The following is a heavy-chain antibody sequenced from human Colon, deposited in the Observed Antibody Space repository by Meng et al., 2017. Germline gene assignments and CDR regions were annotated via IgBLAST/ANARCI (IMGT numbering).Heavy chain of an antibody. CDR1: GGSISSSNW. CDR3: ARVNDFWSGYYLDY. V-gene: IGHV4-4*02. CDR2: IYHSGST. D-gene: IGHD3-3*01. Sequence: SETLSLTCAVSGGSISSSNWWSWVRQPPGKGLEWIGEIYHSGSTNYNPSLKSRVTISVDKSKNQFSLKLSSVIAADTAVYYCARVNDFWSGYYLDYWGQGTLVTVSS. J-gene: IGHJ4*02.